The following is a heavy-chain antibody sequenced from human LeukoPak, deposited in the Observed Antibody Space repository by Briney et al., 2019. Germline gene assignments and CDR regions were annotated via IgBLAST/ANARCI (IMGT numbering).Heavy chain of an antibody. CDR1: GYSFSNYW. CDR2: IDPSDSYT. D-gene: IGHD2-2*01. CDR3: ARHKRLEVPAATYYYYYGMDV. V-gene: IGHV5-10-1*01. Sequence: GESLKISCEGSGYSFSNYWIGWVRQMPGKGLEWMGRIDPSDSYTNYSPSFQGHVTISADKSISTAYLQWSSLKASDTAMYYCARHKRLEVPAATYYYYYGMDVWGKGTTVTVSS. J-gene: IGHJ6*04.